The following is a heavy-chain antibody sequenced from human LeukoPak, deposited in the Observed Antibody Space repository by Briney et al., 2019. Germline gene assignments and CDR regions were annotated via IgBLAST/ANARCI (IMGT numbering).Heavy chain of an antibody. J-gene: IGHJ5*02. Sequence: SQTLSLTCAISGDSVSSYSAAWNWIRQSPSRGLEWLGRTYYRSKWYSDYVVSVKGRIIISPDTSKNQFSLQLNSVTPEDTAVYYCARGGSGTTVSLFAPWGQGTLVTVSS. CDR1: GDSVSSYSAA. CDR2: TYYRSKWYS. D-gene: IGHD1-1*01. V-gene: IGHV6-1*01. CDR3: ARGGSGTTVSLFAP.